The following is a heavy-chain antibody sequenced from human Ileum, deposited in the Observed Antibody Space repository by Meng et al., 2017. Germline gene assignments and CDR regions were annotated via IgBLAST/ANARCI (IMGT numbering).Heavy chain of an antibody. D-gene: IGHD1-26*01. CDR2: IHHSGST. V-gene: IGHV4-4*02. CDR1: GGSISTSDW. J-gene: IGHJ4*02. Sequence: QVPLQASGPGLLKPSGTLSLTCAVSGGSISTSDWWSWVRQPPGKGLEWIGEIHHSGSTNYNPSLKSRVTISVDKSKNQFSLKLNSVTAADTAVYYCAREWSGSYRHFDYWGQGTLVTVSS. CDR3: AREWSGSYRHFDY.